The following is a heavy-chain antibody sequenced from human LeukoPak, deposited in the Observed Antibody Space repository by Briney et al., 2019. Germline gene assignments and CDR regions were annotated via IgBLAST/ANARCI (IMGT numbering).Heavy chain of an antibody. CDR3: ARDRGRYSSSSWFDP. V-gene: IGHV1-18*01. J-gene: IGHJ5*02. Sequence: ASVKVSCKASGHTFTSYGISWVRQAPGQGLEWMGWISAYNGNTNYAQKLQGRVTMTTDTSTSTAYMELRSLRSDDTAVYYCARDRGRYSSSSWFDPWGQGTLVTVSS. D-gene: IGHD6-6*01. CDR1: GHTFTSYG. CDR2: ISAYNGNT.